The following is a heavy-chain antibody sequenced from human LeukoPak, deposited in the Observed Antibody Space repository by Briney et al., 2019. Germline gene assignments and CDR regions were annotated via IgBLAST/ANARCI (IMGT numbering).Heavy chain of an antibody. D-gene: IGHD1-1*01. V-gene: IGHV3-33*01. CDR1: GFTFGYYA. J-gene: IGHJ4*02. CDR2: IWNDGNSA. Sequence: GGSLRLSCAASGFTFGYYAMHWVRQAPGRGLDWVAIIWNDGNSAYYAGSVKGRFSISRDNSRNTLYLQMNSLRAEDTGVYYCARDNTGSIDFWGQGTQVTVSS. CDR3: ARDNTGSIDF.